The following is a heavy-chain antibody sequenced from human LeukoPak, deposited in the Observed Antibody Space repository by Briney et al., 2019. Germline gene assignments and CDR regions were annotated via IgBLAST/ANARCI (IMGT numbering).Heavy chain of an antibody. V-gene: IGHV3-9*03. D-gene: IGHD6-19*01. CDR2: VSWNSGSI. CDR3: AKAHSGSGWYYFDY. CDR1: GFTFDDYA. Sequence: GRSLRLSCAAPGFTFDDYAMHWVRQAPRKGLEWVSGVSWNSGSIGYADSVKGRFTISRDKAKNSLYLQMNSLRAEDMALYYCAKAHSGSGWYYFDYWGQGTLVTVSS. J-gene: IGHJ4*02.